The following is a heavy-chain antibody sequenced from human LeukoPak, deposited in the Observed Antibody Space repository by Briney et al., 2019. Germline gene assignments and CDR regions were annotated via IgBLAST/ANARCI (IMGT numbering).Heavy chain of an antibody. CDR3: AREGTTGLDWFDP. V-gene: IGHV3-48*01. D-gene: IGHD1-1*01. J-gene: IGHJ5*02. CDR2: ISSSSSTI. Sequence: GGSLRLPCAASGFTFSSYSMNWVRQAPGKGLEWVSYISSSSSTIYYADSVKGRFTISRDNAKNSLYLQMNSLRAEDTAVYYCAREGTTGLDWFDPWGQGTLVTVSS. CDR1: GFTFSSYS.